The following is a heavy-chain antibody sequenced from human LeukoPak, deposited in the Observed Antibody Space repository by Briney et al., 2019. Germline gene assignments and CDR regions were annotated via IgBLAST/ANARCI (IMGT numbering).Heavy chain of an antibody. Sequence: SETLSLTCTVSGGSISSSSYYWGWIRQPPGKGLEWIGSIYYSGSTYYNPSLKSRVTISVDTSKNQFSLKLSSVTAADTAVYYCASPCCSTGCYFEFDYWGQGTLVTVSS. J-gene: IGHJ4*02. CDR2: IYYSGST. V-gene: IGHV4-39*01. CDR1: GGSISSSSYY. D-gene: IGHD2-2*01. CDR3: ASPCCSTGCYFEFDY.